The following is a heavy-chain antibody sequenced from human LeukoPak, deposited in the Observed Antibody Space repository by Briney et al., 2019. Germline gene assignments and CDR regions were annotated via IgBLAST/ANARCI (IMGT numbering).Heavy chain of an antibody. Sequence: ASVKVSFKASGYTFTSYAMHWVRQAPGQRLEWMGWIHAGNCNTKYSQDFQGRLTITRDTSASTAYMELSSLRSEDMAVYYCARDSIQARGAFDYWGQGTLVTVSS. D-gene: IGHD4/OR15-4a*01. CDR1: GYTFTSYA. V-gene: IGHV1-3*03. CDR2: IHAGNCNT. J-gene: IGHJ4*02. CDR3: ARDSIQARGAFDY.